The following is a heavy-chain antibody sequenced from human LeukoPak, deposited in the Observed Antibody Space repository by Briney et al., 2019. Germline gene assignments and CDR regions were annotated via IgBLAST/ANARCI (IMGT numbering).Heavy chain of an antibody. CDR3: ARSDGPAEFDY. V-gene: IGHV3-30*02. D-gene: IGHD1-14*01. Sequence: GGSLRLSCAVSGLTFSISGMHWVRQAPGKGLEWVTFIRDGGSGEHYADSVKGRFTVSRDHSKNTLYLQMNSLTLEDTAVYYRARSDGPAEFDYWGQGTLVTVSS. J-gene: IGHJ4*02. CDR1: GLTFSISG. CDR2: IRDGGSGE.